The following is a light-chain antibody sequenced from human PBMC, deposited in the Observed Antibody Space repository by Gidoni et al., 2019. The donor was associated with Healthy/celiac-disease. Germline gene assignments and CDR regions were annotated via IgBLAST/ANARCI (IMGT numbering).Light chain of an antibody. Sequence: EIVLTQSPATLSLSPGERATLYCRASQIVSSYLAWYQQKPGQAPRLHIYDASNRATGIPARFSGSGSGTYFTLTIRYLEPEDFAVYYCQQRSNWPPLTFGGWTKVEIK. CDR2: DAS. CDR1: QIVSSY. V-gene: IGKV3-11*01. CDR3: QQRSNWPPLT. J-gene: IGKJ4*01.